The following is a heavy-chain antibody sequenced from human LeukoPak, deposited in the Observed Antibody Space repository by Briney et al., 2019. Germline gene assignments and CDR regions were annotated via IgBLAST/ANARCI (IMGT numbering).Heavy chain of an antibody. CDR1: GYTFTSYG. CDR3: ARAYYYDGYFDY. CDR2: ISDYNGNT. Sequence: GASVNVSCKASGYTFTSYGISWVGQAPGQGLEWMGWISDYNGNTNYAQNLQGRVTMTTDTSTSTAYMELRSLRSDDAAVYYCARAYYYDGYFDYWGQGTMVTVSS. D-gene: IGHD3-22*01. J-gene: IGHJ4*02. V-gene: IGHV1-18*01.